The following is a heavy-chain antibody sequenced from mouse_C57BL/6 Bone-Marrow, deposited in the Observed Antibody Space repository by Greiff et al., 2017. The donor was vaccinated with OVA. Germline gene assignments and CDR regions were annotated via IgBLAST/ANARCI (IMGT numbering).Heavy chain of an antibody. V-gene: IGHV5-17*01. J-gene: IGHJ4*01. CDR1: GFTFSDYG. D-gene: IGHD2-10*01. CDR2: ISSGSSNI. CDR3: AMAYEDNYPDYYAVDY. Sequence: EVKLVESGGGLVKPGGSLKLSCAASGFTFSDYGMHWVRQAPGKGLEWVAYISSGSSNIYYTDTVKGRFTITRDNAKNTLFLQMTSLRSEDTAIYYCAMAYEDNYPDYYAVDYWGQGTSVTVSS.